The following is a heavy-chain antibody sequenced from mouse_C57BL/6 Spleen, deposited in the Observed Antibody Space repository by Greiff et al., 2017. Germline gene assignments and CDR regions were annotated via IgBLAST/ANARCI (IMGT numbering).Heavy chain of an antibody. CDR1: GFTFSSYG. V-gene: IGHV5-6*01. Sequence: EVQLVESGGDLVKPGGSLKLSCAASGFTFSSYGMSWVRQTPDTRLEWVATISSGGSYTYYPDSVKGRFTISRDNAKNTLYLQMSSLKSEDTAMYYCARHCYEAMDYWGQGTSVTVSS. CDR3: ARHCYEAMDY. CDR2: ISSGGSYT. J-gene: IGHJ4*01. D-gene: IGHD2-3*01.